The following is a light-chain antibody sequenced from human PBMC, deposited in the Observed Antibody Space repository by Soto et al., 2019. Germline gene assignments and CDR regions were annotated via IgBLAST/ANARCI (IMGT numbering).Light chain of an antibody. CDR1: QSLSSAF. J-gene: IGKJ1*01. CDR3: GQFVSSPPRT. Sequence: EIVLTQAPGTLSLSPGEKATLSCRASQSLSSAFLAWYQQKPGQAPRLLIYGVSNRATGIPDRFSGSESGTDFILTISRLEPEDFALYYCGQFVSSPPRTFGQGTKVEI. CDR2: GVS. V-gene: IGKV3-20*01.